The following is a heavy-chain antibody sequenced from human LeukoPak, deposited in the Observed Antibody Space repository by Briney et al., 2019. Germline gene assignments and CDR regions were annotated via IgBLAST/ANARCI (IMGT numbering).Heavy chain of an antibody. CDR3: TRAVAGHPD. V-gene: IGHV4-34*01. CDR2: INHSGYT. D-gene: IGHD6-19*01. Sequence: PSETLSLTCAASGVPFSNYYWSWVRQCPRQGLEWIGEINHSGYTNYNPSLKSRVTMSIDTSKNQFSLKLTSVTAADAGVYYCTRAVAGHPDWGQGTLVIISS. J-gene: IGHJ4*02. CDR1: GVPFSNYY.